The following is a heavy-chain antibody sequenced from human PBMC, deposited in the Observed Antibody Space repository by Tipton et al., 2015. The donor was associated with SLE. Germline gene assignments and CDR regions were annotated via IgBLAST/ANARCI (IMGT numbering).Heavy chain of an antibody. V-gene: IGHV5-10-1*01. J-gene: IGHJ5*02. CDR1: GYSFTSYW. Sequence: QLVQSGAEVKKPGESLRISCKGSGYSFTSYWISWVRQMPGKGLEWMGRIDPSDSYTNYSPSFQGHVTISADKSISTAYLQWSSLKASDTAVYYCATGLSDCPDGVCYTWFDPWGQGTLVTVSS. CDR3: ATGLSDCPDGVCYTWFDP. CDR2: IDPSDSYT. D-gene: IGHD2-8*01.